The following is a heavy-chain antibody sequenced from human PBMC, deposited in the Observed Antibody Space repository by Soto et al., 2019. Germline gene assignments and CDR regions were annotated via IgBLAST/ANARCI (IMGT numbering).Heavy chain of an antibody. CDR3: ARTLGYCISTSCYGIDP. V-gene: IGHV4-59*12. CDR1: GGSISSYY. CDR2: IYYSGST. D-gene: IGHD2-2*01. Sequence: SETLSLTCTVSGGSISSYYCSWIRQPPGKGLEWIGYIYYSGSTNYNPSLKSRVTISVDKSKNQFSLKLSSVTAADTAVYYCARTLGYCISTSCYGIDPWGQGTLVTVSS. J-gene: IGHJ5*02.